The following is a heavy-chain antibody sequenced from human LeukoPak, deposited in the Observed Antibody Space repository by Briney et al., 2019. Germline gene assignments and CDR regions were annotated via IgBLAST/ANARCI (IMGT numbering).Heavy chain of an antibody. J-gene: IGHJ5*02. CDR1: GYTFTSYD. Sequence: ASVKVSCKASGYTFTSYDINWVRQATGQGLEWMGWMNPNSGNTGYAQKFQGRVTITRNTSISTAYMELSSLRSEDTAVYYCARGVKHDFWSGYYTGCWFDPWGQGTLVTVSS. D-gene: IGHD3-3*01. CDR2: MNPNSGNT. V-gene: IGHV1-8*03. CDR3: ARGVKHDFWSGYYTGCWFDP.